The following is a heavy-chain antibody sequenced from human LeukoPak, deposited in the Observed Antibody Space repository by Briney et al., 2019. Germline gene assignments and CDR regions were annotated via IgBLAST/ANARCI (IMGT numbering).Heavy chain of an antibody. V-gene: IGHV3-21*01. CDR2: ISSSSSYI. J-gene: IGHJ4*02. D-gene: IGHD1-26*01. CDR1: GFTFSSFT. CDR3: ARDLVGATESGY. Sequence: GGSLTLSCAASGFTFSSFTMNWARQVPGKGLEWVSSISSSSSYIYYADSVNGRFTISRDNAKNSLYLQMNSLRAEDTAVYYCARDLVGATESGYWGPGNLGSVSS.